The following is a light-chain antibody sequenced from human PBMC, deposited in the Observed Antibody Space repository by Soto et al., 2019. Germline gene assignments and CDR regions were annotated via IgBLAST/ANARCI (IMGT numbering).Light chain of an antibody. CDR2: DVS. CDR3: SSYTSSSTPV. V-gene: IGLV2-14*01. J-gene: IGLJ2*01. CDR1: GSDVGGYNY. Sequence: QSALTQPASVSGSPGQSITISCTGTGSDVGGYNYVSWYQQHPGKAPKLMIYDVSNRPSGVSNRFSGSKSGNTASLTISGLQAEDEADYYCSSYTSSSTPVFGGGTKLTVL.